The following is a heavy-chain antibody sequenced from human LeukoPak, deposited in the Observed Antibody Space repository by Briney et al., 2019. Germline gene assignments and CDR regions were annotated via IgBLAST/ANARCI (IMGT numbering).Heavy chain of an antibody. CDR2: ISSSSSSYI. Sequence: GGSLRLSCAASGFTFSSYSMNWVRQAPGKGLEWVSSISSSSSSYIYYADSVKGRFTISRDNAKNSLYLQMNSLRAEDTAVYYCARDRSYCSGGSCYPPHYGMDVWGKGTTVTVSS. J-gene: IGHJ6*04. CDR1: GFTFSSYS. CDR3: ARDRSYCSGGSCYPPHYGMDV. V-gene: IGHV3-21*01. D-gene: IGHD2-15*01.